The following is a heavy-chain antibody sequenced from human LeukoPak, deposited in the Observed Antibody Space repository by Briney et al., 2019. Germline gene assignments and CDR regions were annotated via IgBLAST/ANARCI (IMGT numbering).Heavy chain of an antibody. CDR3: ARDSNLGYYYGMDV. V-gene: IGHV3-53*04. CDR1: GFTVSSNY. CDR2: IYSGGGT. J-gene: IGHJ6*02. Sequence: PGGSLRLSCAASGFTVSSNYMSWVRQAPGKGLVWVSVIYSGGGTYYADSVKGRFTISRHNSKNTLYLQMNSLRAEDTAVYYCARDSNLGYYYGMDVWGQGTTVTVSS.